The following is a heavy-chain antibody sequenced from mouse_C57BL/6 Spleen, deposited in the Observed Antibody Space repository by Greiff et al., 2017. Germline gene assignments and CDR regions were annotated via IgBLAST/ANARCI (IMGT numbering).Heavy chain of an antibody. CDR2: IDPSDSET. V-gene: IGHV1-52*01. CDR1: GYTFTSYW. D-gene: IGHD2-5*01. Sequence: QVHVKQPGAELVRPGSSVKLSCKASGYTFTSYWMHWVKQRPIQGLEWIGNIDPSDSETHYNQKFKDKATLTVDKSSSTAYMQLSSLTSEDSAVYYCARGRSNYLFDYWGQGTTLTVSS. CDR3: ARGRSNYLFDY. J-gene: IGHJ2*01.